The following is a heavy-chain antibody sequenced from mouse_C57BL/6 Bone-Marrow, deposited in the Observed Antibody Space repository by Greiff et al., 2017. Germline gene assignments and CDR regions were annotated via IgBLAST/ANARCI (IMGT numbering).Heavy chain of an antibody. CDR3: TTIYYYGSSHLDY. V-gene: IGHV14-4*01. D-gene: IGHD1-1*01. Sequence: VQLQQSGAELVRPGASVKLSCTASGFNIKDDYMHWVKQRPEQGLEWIGWIDPENGDTEYASKFQGKATITADTSSNTAYLQLSSLTSEDTAVYYGTTIYYYGSSHLDYWGQGTTLTVSS. CDR2: IDPENGDT. CDR1: GFNIKDDY. J-gene: IGHJ2*01.